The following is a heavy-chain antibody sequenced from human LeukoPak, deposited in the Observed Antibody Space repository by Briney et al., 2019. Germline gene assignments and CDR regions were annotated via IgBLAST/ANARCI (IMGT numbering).Heavy chain of an antibody. CDR2: ISGSSNYI. CDR3: ARDESGDNDAFDI. V-gene: IGHV3-21*01. D-gene: IGHD2-21*01. Sequence: SSISGSSNYIYYADSVKGRFTISRGNAKNSLYLQMNSLRVEDTAVYYCARDESGDNDAFDIWGRGTMVTVSS. J-gene: IGHJ3*02.